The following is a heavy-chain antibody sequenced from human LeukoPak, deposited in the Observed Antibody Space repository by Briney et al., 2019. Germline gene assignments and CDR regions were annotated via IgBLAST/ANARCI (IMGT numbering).Heavy chain of an antibody. D-gene: IGHD4-17*01. CDR2: IYYSGST. V-gene: IGHV4-59*01. CDR1: GGSFSGYY. J-gene: IGHJ6*03. CDR3: ARLHGDYVPYYYYMDV. Sequence: SETLSLTCAVYGGSFSGYYWSWIRQPPGKGLEWIGYIYYSGSTNYNPSLKSRVTISVDTSKNQFSLKLSSVTAADTAVYYCARLHGDYVPYYYYMDVWGKGTTVTVSS.